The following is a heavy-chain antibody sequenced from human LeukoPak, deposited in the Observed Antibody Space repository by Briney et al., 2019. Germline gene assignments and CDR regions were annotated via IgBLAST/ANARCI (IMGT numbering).Heavy chain of an antibody. D-gene: IGHD6-13*01. CDR2: IRSKANSYAT. Sequence: PGGSLRLSCAASGFTFSGSAMHWVRQASGKGLEWVGRIRSKANSYATAYAASVKGRFTISRDDSKNTAYLQMNSLKTEDTAVYYCTSPSGWTGYSSSWYLPDSYYYYMDVWGKGTTVTVSS. J-gene: IGHJ6*03. CDR3: TSPSGWTGYSSSWYLPDSYYYYMDV. CDR1: GFTFSGSA. V-gene: IGHV3-73*01.